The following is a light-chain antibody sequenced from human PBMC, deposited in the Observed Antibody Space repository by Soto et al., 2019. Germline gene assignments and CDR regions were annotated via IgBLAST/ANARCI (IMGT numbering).Light chain of an antibody. CDR1: QRVAGTF. CDR2: GTS. CDR3: QQYGNSPFT. V-gene: IGKV3-20*01. Sequence: EIVLTQSPGTLSLSPGERATLSCRANQRVAGTFLAWYQQKPGQAPRLLISGTSRRATGIPDRFSGSGSGTDVTLTISRLEPEDLAVYYCQQYGNSPFTFGPGTKVDI. J-gene: IGKJ3*01.